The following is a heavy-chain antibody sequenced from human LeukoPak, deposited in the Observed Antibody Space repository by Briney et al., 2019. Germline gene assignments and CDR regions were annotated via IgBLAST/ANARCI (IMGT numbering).Heavy chain of an antibody. Sequence: SETLSLTCTVSGGSIGSYYWSWIRQPPGKGRGWIGYIYYSGSTNYNPSLKSRVTISVDTSKNQFSLKLSSVTAADTAVYYCARDPDYGDYGIDAFDIWGQGTMVTVSS. CDR3: ARDPDYGDYGIDAFDI. CDR1: GGSIGSYY. V-gene: IGHV4-59*01. D-gene: IGHD4-17*01. CDR2: IYYSGST. J-gene: IGHJ3*02.